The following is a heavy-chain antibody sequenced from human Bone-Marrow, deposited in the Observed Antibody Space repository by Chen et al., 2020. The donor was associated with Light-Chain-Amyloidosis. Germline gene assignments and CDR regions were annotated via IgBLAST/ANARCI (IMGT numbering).Heavy chain of an antibody. D-gene: IGHD3-9*01. CDR3: AKDISYDDILPGYPADAFDI. V-gene: IGHV3-23*04. CDR2: IRGRGGSG. Sequence: EVQLVGSGGGLLQRGGSLRLSCAASGFAFSRSAMSLVRPAPGMGLEGVSTIRGRGGSGFYGASLKVRVTISRDNSKDALFLQMNRLGAEDTAVYYCAKDISYDDILPGYPADAFDIWGQGTMVTVSS. CDR1: GFAFSRSA. J-gene: IGHJ3*02.